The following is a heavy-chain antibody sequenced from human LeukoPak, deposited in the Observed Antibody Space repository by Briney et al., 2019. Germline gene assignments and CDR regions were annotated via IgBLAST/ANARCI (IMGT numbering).Heavy chain of an antibody. D-gene: IGHD4-17*01. CDR2: ISSSGSTI. V-gene: IGHV3-48*03. CDR1: GFTFSSYE. J-gene: IGHJ6*03. Sequence: GGSLRLSCAASGFTFSSYEMNWVRQAPGKGLEWVSYISSSGSTIYYADSVKGRFTVSRDNAKNSLYLQMNSLRAEDTAVYYCAREGAVTNFYYYYYYMDVWGKGTTVTISS. CDR3: AREGAVTNFYYYYYYMDV.